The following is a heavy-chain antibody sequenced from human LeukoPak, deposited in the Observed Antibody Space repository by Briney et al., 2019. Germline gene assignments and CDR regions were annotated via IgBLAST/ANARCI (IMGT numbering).Heavy chain of an antibody. CDR3: ARDLESGITMTEGY. D-gene: IGHD3-22*01. CDR2: ISYDGSNK. J-gene: IGHJ4*02. V-gene: IGHV3-30-3*01. CDR1: GFTFSSYA. Sequence: PGRSLRLSCAASGFTFSSYAMHWVRQAPGKGLEWVAVISYDGSNKYYADSVKGRFTISRDNSKNTLYLQMNSLRAEDTAVYYCARDLESGITMTEGYWGQGTLVTVSS.